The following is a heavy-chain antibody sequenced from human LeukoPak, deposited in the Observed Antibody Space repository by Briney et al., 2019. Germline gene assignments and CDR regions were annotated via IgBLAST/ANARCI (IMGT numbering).Heavy chain of an antibody. D-gene: IGHD6-13*01. V-gene: IGHV1-69*05. CDR3: ARHPAGGIGMVPPYYFDY. J-gene: IGHJ4*02. Sequence: ASVKVSCKASVGTFSGYVISWVRQAPGQGLEWMGRIIPIFDTTNYAQRFQGRVTITTDESTSTAYMELSSLRSEDTAVYYCARHPAGGIGMVPPYYFDYWGQGTLVTVSS. CDR2: IIPIFDTT. CDR1: VGTFSGYV.